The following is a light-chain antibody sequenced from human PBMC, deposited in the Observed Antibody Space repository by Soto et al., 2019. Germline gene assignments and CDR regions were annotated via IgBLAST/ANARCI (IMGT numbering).Light chain of an antibody. CDR1: ESVSNY. CDR2: AAY. Sequence: DIQMTQSPSSLSASVGDRVSISCRASESVSNYLNWYQHKPGRAPRLLIYAAYTLQSGVPSRISASGYGTDFTLTISSLQPDDFATYYCQQDLRPPLNFGPGTTVDI. V-gene: IGKV1-39*01. J-gene: IGKJ3*01. CDR3: QQDLRPPLN.